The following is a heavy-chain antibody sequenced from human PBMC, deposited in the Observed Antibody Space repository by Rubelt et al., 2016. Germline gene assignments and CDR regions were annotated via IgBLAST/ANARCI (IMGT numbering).Heavy chain of an antibody. V-gene: IGHV4-34*02. CDR3: ARKMVGSTRDVFDI. J-gene: IGHJ3*02. D-gene: IGHD2-15*01. CDR1: GGSFSSYY. CDR2: LTHSGGT. Sequence: QVQLQQWGAGLLKPSETLSLTCGFYGGSFSSYYWIWIRQPHGQGLEWVGELTHSGGTAYNPSLKSRVTISADRSKSQFSRRVRAVIAADTAVYYCARKMVGSTRDVFDIWDQGTMVIVSS.